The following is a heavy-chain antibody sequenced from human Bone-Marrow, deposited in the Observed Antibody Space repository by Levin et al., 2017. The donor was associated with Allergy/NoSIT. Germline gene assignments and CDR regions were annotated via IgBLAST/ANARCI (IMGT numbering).Heavy chain of an antibody. D-gene: IGHD6-19*01. CDR1: GVAIDSYY. V-gene: IGHV4-59*08. CDR2: VYYSGST. Sequence: SETLSLTCTVSGVAIDSYYWSWIRQSPGKGLEWIGYVYYSGSTNYNPSLKSRVTISVDRSKNHFSLTLNSVTAADTAVYYCARLGRSGSGWYSAYWGQGTLVTVSS. J-gene: IGHJ4*02. CDR3: ARLGRSGSGWYSAY.